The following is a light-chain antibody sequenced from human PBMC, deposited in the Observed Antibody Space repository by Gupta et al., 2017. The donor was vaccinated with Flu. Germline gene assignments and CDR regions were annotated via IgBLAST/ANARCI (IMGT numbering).Light chain of an antibody. CDR3: QNYNYH. Sequence: QLTQSPSTLSASVGDTVTITCRASQFTEDWLAWYQQKPGNAPQLLIYKASKLEGAVPSRFGGSGVGTEFTLTISSLQPDDSAIYYCQNYNYHFGGGTKVEIK. V-gene: IGKV1-5*03. J-gene: IGKJ4*01. CDR1: QFTEDW. CDR2: KAS.